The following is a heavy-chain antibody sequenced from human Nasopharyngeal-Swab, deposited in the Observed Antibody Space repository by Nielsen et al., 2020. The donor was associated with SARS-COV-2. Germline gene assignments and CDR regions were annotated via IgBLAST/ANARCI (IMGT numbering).Heavy chain of an antibody. V-gene: IGHV3-30*18. J-gene: IGHJ6*02. CDR3: AKAEKFVDFWSGSHYNCGMDV. D-gene: IGHD3-3*01. Sequence: GESLKISCAASGFTFSSYGLHWVRQAQGTGLEWVALISNDGNSKYYADSVKGRFTISRDTSKNTLFLQMNSLRAEDTAVYYCAKAEKFVDFWSGSHYNCGMDVWGQGTTVTVSS. CDR1: GFTFSSYG. CDR2: ISNDGNSK.